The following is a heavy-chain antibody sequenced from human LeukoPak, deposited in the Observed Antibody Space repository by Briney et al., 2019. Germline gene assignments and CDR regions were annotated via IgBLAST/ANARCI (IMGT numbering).Heavy chain of an antibody. CDR3: AGVSELRLGELSLERPNY. CDR1: GFSFDDYA. V-gene: IGHV3-9*01. J-gene: IGHJ4*02. CDR2: ITWHSVSM. D-gene: IGHD3-16*02. Sequence: GGSLRVSCVASGFSFDDYAMYWVRQAPGKGIEWVSGITWHSVSMNYADSVKGRVTISRDNTKNSLNLQMNSLRAEDTALYYCAGVSELRLGELSLERPNYWGQGTLVTVSS.